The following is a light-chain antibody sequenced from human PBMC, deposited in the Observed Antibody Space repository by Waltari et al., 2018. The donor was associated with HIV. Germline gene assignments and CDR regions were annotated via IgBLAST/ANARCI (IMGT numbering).Light chain of an antibody. V-gene: IGKV3-20*01. CDR3: QQYGSSPIT. Sequence: EVVLTQSPDTPSLSPGERATLSCRASQSVTRDYLAWYQHKPGQAPRLLISGASSRATGIPDRFSGSGSGTDFTLTISRLEPDDVAVYYCQQYGSSPITFGQGTRLEIK. J-gene: IGKJ5*01. CDR1: QSVTRDY. CDR2: GAS.